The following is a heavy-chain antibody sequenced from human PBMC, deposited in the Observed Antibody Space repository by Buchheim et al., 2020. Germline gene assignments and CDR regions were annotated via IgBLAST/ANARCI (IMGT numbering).Heavy chain of an antibody. CDR2: ISYDGSNK. CDR1: GFTFSSYG. D-gene: IGHD6-13*01. J-gene: IGHJ1*01. Sequence: QVQLVESGGGVVQPGRSLRLSCAASGFTFSSYGMHWVRQAPGKGLEWVAVISYDGSNKYYADSVKGRFTIHSDNSKNTLYLQMNSLRAEDTAVYYCAKDDVIGSSWYGEYFQHWGQGTL. CDR3: AKDDVIGSSWYGEYFQH. V-gene: IGHV3-30*18.